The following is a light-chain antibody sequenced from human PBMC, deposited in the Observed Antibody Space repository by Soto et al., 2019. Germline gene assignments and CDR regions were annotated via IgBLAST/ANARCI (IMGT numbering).Light chain of an antibody. V-gene: IGKV3-11*01. CDR3: QHRSNRALT. CDR1: QNLGSS. CDR2: DAS. Sequence: PGETATLSCWASQNLGSSLAWYQQKPGQAPRLLIYDASRRATGVPPRFSGSGSGTDFTLTITTLEPEDFATFYCQHRSNRALTFGGGTKVEIK. J-gene: IGKJ4*01.